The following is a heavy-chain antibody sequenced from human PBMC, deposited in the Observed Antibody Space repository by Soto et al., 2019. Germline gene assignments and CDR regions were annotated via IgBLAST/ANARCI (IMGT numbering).Heavy chain of an antibody. CDR1: GDPISSGNY. D-gene: IGHD3-22*01. J-gene: IGHJ4*02. CDR3: ARDKDYFDSSGYYHYFDY. CDR2: IYYTGIT. Sequence: QVHLQESGPGLVKPSQTLSLTCTVSGDPISSGNYWSWLRQHPGKGLEWIGYIYYTGITHYNPSLKSRSTVSVDTSKNQFSLKLTSVTSADTAVYYCARDKDYFDSSGYYHYFDYWGQGTLVTVSS. V-gene: IGHV4-31*03.